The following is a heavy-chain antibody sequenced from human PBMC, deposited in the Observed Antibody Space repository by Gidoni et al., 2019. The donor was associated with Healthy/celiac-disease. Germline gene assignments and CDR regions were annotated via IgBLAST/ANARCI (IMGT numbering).Heavy chain of an antibody. Sequence: EVQLVESGCGLVQPGGSLRLSCSASGFTFSSYAMHWVRQAPGNGLEYVSAISSNGGITYYADSVKGRFTISRDNSKNTLYLQMSSLRAEDTAVYYCVKEDSSGYYTNDDWGQGTLVTVS. CDR1: GFTFSSYA. J-gene: IGHJ4*02. CDR2: ISSNGGIT. CDR3: VKEDSSGYYTNDD. D-gene: IGHD3-22*01. V-gene: IGHV3-64D*06.